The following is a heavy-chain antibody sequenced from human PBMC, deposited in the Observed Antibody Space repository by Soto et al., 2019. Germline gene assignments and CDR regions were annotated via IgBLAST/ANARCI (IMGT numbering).Heavy chain of an antibody. Sequence: SETLSLTCTVSGGSVSSGSYYWSWIRQPPGKGLEWIGYIYYSGSTNYNPSLKSRVTISVDTSKNQFSLKLSSVTAADTAVYYCARDTYLRGYSYGPSYYYSGMDVWGQGTTVTVSS. CDR1: GGSVSSGSYY. CDR2: IYYSGST. D-gene: IGHD5-18*01. J-gene: IGHJ6*02. V-gene: IGHV4-61*01. CDR3: ARDTYLRGYSYGPSYYYSGMDV.